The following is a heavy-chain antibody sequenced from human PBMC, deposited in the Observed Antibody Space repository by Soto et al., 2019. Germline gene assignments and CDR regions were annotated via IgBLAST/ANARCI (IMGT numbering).Heavy chain of an antibody. D-gene: IGHD5-12*01. Sequence: QLQLQESGPGLVKPSETLSLTCTVSGGSISSSSYYWGWIRQPPGKGLEWIGSIYYSGSTYYNPSLKSRVTISVDTSKNQCSLKRSSVTAADTAVYYCARDILSRNWFDPWGQGTLVTVSS. CDR2: IYYSGST. CDR3: ARDILSRNWFDP. CDR1: GGSISSSSYY. J-gene: IGHJ5*02. V-gene: IGHV4-39*01.